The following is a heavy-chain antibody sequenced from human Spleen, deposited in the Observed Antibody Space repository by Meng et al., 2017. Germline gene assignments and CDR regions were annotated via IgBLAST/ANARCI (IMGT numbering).Heavy chain of an antibody. CDR3: ARINRYNYYSGLDV. D-gene: IGHD1-1*01. Sequence: ASVKVSCKASGYNFNDHYVHWVRQAPGQGLEWMGIVNPSGGSTTYAEKFQGRVTMTRDTSTSTVYMELSSLRSEDTAVYYCARINRYNYYSGLDVWGQGTTVTVSS. J-gene: IGHJ6*02. CDR1: GYNFNDHY. V-gene: IGHV1-46*02. CDR2: VNPSGGST.